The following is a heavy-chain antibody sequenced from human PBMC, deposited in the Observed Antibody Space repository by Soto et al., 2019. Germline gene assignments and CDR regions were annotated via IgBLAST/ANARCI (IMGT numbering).Heavy chain of an antibody. CDR3: AKEQSDSSSLNRPFDY. V-gene: IGHV3-23*01. CDR2: IGGSGGGT. D-gene: IGHD3-22*01. J-gene: IGHJ4*02. Sequence: GGSLRLSCAASGFTFNNFAMSWVRQAPGKGLEWVSAIGGSGGGTHYADSVEGRFAISRDNSKNTLYLQMNTLRAEDTAVYYSAKEQSDSSSLNRPFDYWGQGTPVTVSS. CDR1: GFTFNNFA.